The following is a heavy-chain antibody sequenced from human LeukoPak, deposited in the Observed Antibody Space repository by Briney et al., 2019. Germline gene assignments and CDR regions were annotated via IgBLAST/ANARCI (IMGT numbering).Heavy chain of an antibody. CDR2: ISWSSGSI. CDR1: GFTFDDYA. V-gene: IGHV3-9*01. J-gene: IGHJ4*02. D-gene: IGHD5-24*01. CDR3: AKDLGPGSMATSPGFDY. Sequence: GGSLRLSCAASGFTFDDYAMHWARQAPGKGLEWVSGISWSSGSIGYADSMKGRFTISRDNAKTSLYLQMNSLRAEDTALYYCAKDLGPGSMATSPGFDYWGQGTLVTVSS.